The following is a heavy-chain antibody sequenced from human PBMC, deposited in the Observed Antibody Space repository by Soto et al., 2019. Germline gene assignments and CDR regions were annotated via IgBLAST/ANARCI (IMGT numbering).Heavy chain of an antibody. CDR3: AKGGSSWYRLGHDAFDI. CDR1: GLTFSSYA. CDR2: ISGSGGST. V-gene: IGHV3-23*01. Sequence: GGSLRPSCAASGLTFSSYAMSWVRQAPGKGLEWVSAISGSGGSTYYADSVKGRFTVSRDNSKNTLYLQMNSLRAEDTAVYYCAKGGSSWYRLGHDAFDIWGQGTMVTVSS. J-gene: IGHJ3*02. D-gene: IGHD6-13*01.